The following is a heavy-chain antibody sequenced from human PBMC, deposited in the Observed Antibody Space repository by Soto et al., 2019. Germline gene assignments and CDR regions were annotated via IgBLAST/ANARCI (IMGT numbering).Heavy chain of an antibody. J-gene: IGHJ4*02. Sequence: SETLSLTCAVSGGSISSGGYSWSWIRQPPGKGLEWIGYIYHSGSTYYNPSLKSRVTISVDRSKNQFSLKLSSVTAADTAVYYCASSYSYGLYYFDYWGQGTLVTVSS. V-gene: IGHV4-30-2*01. CDR1: GGSISSGGYS. CDR3: ASSYSYGLYYFDY. D-gene: IGHD5-18*01. CDR2: IYHSGST.